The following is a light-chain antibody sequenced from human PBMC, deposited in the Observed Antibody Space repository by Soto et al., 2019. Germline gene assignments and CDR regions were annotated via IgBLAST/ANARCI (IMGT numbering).Light chain of an antibody. CDR3: CSYTSTATYV. CDR2: DVN. J-gene: IGLJ1*01. Sequence: QPLLDQPPPRFGAPGQSISISSPGTKSYVGSSTYVTWYQQYPDKAPTLVIFDVNNRPSGISNRFSGSKSGNTASLTISGLQAEDEADYYCCSYTSTATYVFGTGTKSPS. V-gene: IGLV2-14*01. CDR1: KSYVGSSTY.